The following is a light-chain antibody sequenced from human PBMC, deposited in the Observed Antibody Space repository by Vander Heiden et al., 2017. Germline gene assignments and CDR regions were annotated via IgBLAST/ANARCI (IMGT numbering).Light chain of an antibody. CDR2: CNS. Sequence: QSVLTQPPSVSGAPGQRVTISCTGSSSNIGAGYDVHWYQQLPGTAPKLRSYCNSNRPSGVPDRFSCSNSGTSASLVTTALQAEDEADYYCQSYDSSMSGPVVFGTGTKVTVL. CDR3: QSYDSSMSGPVV. V-gene: IGLV1-40*01. J-gene: IGLJ1*01. CDR1: SSNIGAGYD.